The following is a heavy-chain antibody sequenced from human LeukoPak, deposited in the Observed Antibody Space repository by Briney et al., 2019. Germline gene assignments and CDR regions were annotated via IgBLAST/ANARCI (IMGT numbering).Heavy chain of an antibody. CDR3: ARDKRLVVPAAIGYYYYMDV. J-gene: IGHJ6*03. Sequence: SETLSLTCTVSGGSISSYYWSWIRQPAGKGLEWIWRIYTSGSTNYNPSPKSRVTMSVDTSKNQFSLKLSSVTAADTAVYYCARDKRLVVPAAIGYYYYMDVWGKGTTVTVSS. CDR2: IYTSGST. D-gene: IGHD2-2*02. V-gene: IGHV4-4*07. CDR1: GGSISSYY.